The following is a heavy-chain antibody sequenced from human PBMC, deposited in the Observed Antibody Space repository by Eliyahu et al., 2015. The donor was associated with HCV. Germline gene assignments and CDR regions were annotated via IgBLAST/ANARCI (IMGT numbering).Heavy chain of an antibody. D-gene: IGHD2-21*02. J-gene: IGHJ2*01. Sequence: QVQLQESGPGLVKPSETLSLTCTVSGGSISSYYWSWIRQPPGKGLEWIGYIYYSVSTNYNPSLKSRVTISVDTSKNQFSLKLSSVTAADTAVYYCARSLHWYFDLWGRGTLVTVSS. CDR3: ARSLHWYFDL. CDR1: GGSISSYY. CDR2: IYYSVST. V-gene: IGHV4-59*01.